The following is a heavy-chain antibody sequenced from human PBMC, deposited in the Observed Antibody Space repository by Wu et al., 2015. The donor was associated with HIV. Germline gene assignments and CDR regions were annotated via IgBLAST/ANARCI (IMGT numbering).Heavy chain of an antibody. CDR2: IIPVFASA. CDR3: ARTRGSGPYHYFYMDV. D-gene: IGHD3-10*01. J-gene: IGHJ6*03. V-gene: IGHV1-69*12. CDR1: GGSFRNYA. Sequence: QVQLVQSGAVVKKPGSSVKVSCKASGGSFRNYAFSWVRQAPGQGLEWMGGIIPVFASATYAEKFQGRVTITADESTSTAYLELRSLRSDDTAVYYCARTRGSGPYHYFYMDVWG.